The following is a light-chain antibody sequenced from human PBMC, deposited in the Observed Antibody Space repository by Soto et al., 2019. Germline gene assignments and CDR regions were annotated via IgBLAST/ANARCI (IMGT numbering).Light chain of an antibody. Sequence: EIVLRQSPGTLSLSPGERATLSCRASQSVSSNYFAWYQQKPGKAPKLLIYKASSLESGVPSRFSGSGSGTDFTLTISSLEPEDSAVYYCQQRNVWPPVTFGQRTRLEIK. V-gene: IGKV3D-20*02. CDR3: QQRNVWPPVT. CDR1: QSVSSNY. CDR2: KAS. J-gene: IGKJ5*01.